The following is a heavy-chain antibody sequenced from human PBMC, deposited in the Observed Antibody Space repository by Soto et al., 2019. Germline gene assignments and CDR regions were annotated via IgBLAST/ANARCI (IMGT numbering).Heavy chain of an antibody. J-gene: IGHJ5*02. CDR2: IWYDGSYQ. CDR3: ARDRLITYGAKIAPDH. D-gene: IGHD3-16*01. V-gene: IGHV3-33*01. CDR1: GFTFSDFG. Sequence: HPGGSLRLSCKASGFTFSDFGMHWVRQAPGKGLEWVSVIWYDGSYQYYADPVRGRFTTSRDNSNNTLFLQMNSLRVEDTAVYYCARDRLITYGAKIAPDHWGQGALVTVSS.